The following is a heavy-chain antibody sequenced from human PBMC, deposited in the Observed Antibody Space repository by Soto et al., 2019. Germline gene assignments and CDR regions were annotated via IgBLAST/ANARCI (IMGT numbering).Heavy chain of an antibody. J-gene: IGHJ6*02. CDR3: ARHLTYCSAGSCYSDFPYYGMDV. Sequence: PSETLSLTCTFSGGSISSSSYYWGWIRQPPGKGLEWIGSIFYSGRTYYNPSLQSRVTISVDTSKNQFSLKLSSVTAADTAVYSCARHLTYCSAGSCYSDFPYYGMDVWGQGTTVTVSS. V-gene: IGHV4-39*01. CDR2: IFYSGRT. CDR1: GGSISSSSYY. D-gene: IGHD2-15*01.